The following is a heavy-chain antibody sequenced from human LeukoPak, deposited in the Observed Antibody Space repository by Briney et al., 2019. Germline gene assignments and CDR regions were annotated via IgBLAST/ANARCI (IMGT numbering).Heavy chain of an antibody. Sequence: GASVKVSCKASGGTFSSYAISWVRQAPGKGLGWLGGIIPIFGTANYAQKFQGRVTITADESTSTAYMELSSLRSEDTAVYYCAGGYSSSSGWFDPWGQGTLVTVSS. CDR3: AGGYSSSSGWFDP. D-gene: IGHD6-6*01. V-gene: IGHV1-69*13. CDR2: IIPIFGTA. CDR1: GGTFSSYA. J-gene: IGHJ5*02.